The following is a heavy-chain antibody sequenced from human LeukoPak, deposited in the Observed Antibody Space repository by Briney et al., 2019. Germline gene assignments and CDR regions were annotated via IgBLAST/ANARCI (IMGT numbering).Heavy chain of an antibody. J-gene: IGHJ4*02. Sequence: PGGSLRLSCAASGSTFSSYWMSWVRQAPGKGLEWVANIKQDGSEKYYVDSVKGRFTISRDNAKNSLYLQMNSLRAEDTAVYYCAKGIAVAGSDYWGQGTLVTVSS. CDR3: AKGIAVAGSDY. V-gene: IGHV3-7*01. D-gene: IGHD6-19*01. CDR1: GSTFSSYW. CDR2: IKQDGSEK.